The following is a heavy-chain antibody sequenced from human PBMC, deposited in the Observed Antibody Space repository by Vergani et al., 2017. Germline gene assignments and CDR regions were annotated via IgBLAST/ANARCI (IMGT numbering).Heavy chain of an antibody. CDR2: IMGEGGST. CDR3: AKDCVSAAYYYYYYGIDV. Sequence: EVQLVESGGGVVQPGGSLRPSCAASGFPFVDSAMLWVRHPPGKGLEGVRVIMGEGGSTCYADSVMGRFTIARDNSKNSLYLQMNSLRTEAPALFYCAKDCVSAAYYYYYYGIDVWGRGTTVTVSS. CDR1: GFPFVDSA. D-gene: IGHD2-2*01. J-gene: IGHJ6*02. V-gene: IGHV3-43*02.